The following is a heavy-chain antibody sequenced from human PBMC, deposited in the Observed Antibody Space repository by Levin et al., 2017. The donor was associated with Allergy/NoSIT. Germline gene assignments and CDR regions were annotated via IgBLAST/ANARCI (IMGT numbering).Heavy chain of an antibody. CDR3: ANDHWRDR. J-gene: IGHJ1*01. CDR2: ISSSGGAT. V-gene: IGHV3-23*01. Sequence: GESLKISCTVSGLIFSNYGMTWVRQVPGKGLEWVSGISSSGGATYYADSVKGRFTISRDNSKNTLYLQMDNLRADDTALYYCANDHWRDRWGQGTLVTVSS. CDR1: GLIFSNYG.